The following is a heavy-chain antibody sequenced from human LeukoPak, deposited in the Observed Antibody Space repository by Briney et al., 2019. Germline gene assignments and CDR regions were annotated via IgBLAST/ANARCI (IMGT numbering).Heavy chain of an antibody. CDR1: GFTFSSYS. V-gene: IGHV3-30*18. CDR3: AKDRISMVRSSDIDN. CDR2: ITYDDFYK. D-gene: IGHD3-10*01. Sequence: GGSLRLSCAASGFTFSSYSMNWVRQAPGKGLEWVALITYDDFYKYYGDSVKGRFTISRDNSKNTLYLQMSSLRPEDTAVYYCAKDRISMVRSSDIDNWGQGTLVTVSS. J-gene: IGHJ4*02.